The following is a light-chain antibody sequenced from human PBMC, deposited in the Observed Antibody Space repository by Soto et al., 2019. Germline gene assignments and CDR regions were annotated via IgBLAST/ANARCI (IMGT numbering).Light chain of an antibody. V-gene: IGKV3-20*01. Sequence: EIVLTQSPGTLSLSPGERATLSCRASQLVSSSYLAWYHQKPGQAPRLLIYDASSRATGIPDRFSGSGSGTDFTLSISSLEPEALAVYYCQQYGSTPLTFGGGTKVEIK. CDR3: QQYGSTPLT. J-gene: IGKJ4*01. CDR2: DAS. CDR1: QLVSSSY.